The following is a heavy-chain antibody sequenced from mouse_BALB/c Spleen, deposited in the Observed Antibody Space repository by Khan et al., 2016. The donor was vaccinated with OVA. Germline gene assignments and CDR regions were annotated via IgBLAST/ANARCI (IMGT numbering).Heavy chain of an antibody. CDR1: GYTCTTYW. Sequence: QVQLKQSGAELAKPGASVKMSCKASGYTCTTYWMHWVKQRPGQGLEWIGYINPTSGYTDYNEKFKERATLSAYKSSSTAYMQLSSLTSEDSAVYYCTRDRIDYWRQGTTLTVSS. J-gene: IGHJ2*01. CDR2: INPTSGYT. CDR3: TRDRIDY. V-gene: IGHV1-7*01.